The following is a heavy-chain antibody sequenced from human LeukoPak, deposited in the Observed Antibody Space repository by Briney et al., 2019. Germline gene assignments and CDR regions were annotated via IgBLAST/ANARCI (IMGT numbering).Heavy chain of an antibody. V-gene: IGHV1-24*01. CDR3: ATDRGDSSGYYYVLDY. Sequence: ASVKVSCEVSGYTLTELSMHWVRQAPGKGLEWMGGFDPEDGETIYAQKFQGRVTMTEDTSTDTAYMELSSLRSEDTAVYYCATDRGDSSGYYYVLDYWGQGTLVTVSS. CDR1: GYTLTELS. CDR2: FDPEDGET. D-gene: IGHD3-22*01. J-gene: IGHJ4*02.